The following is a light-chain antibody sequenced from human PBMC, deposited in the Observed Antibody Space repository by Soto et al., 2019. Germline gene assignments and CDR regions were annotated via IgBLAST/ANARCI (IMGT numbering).Light chain of an antibody. CDR2: EVN. CDR1: SGDVGRYNL. Sequence: QSALTQAASVSGSPGQSITISCTGTSGDVGRYNLVSWYQQYPGKAPKLLIYEVNKRPSGTSSRFSGSKSGYTASLTISGLQAEDEADYYCCSYAGESSLVFGSGTSSPS. CDR3: CSYAGESSLV. J-gene: IGLJ3*02. V-gene: IGLV2-23*02.